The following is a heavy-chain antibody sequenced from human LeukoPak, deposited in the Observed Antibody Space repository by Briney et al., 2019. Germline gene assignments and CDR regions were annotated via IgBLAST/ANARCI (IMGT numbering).Heavy chain of an antibody. D-gene: IGHD5-12*01. CDR1: GGSISSGGYY. CDR3: ARVATTPFYYYGMDV. Sequence: SETLSLTCTVSGGSISSGGYYWSWIRQPPGKGLGWFGYIYYSGSTNYNPSLKSRVTISVDTSKNQFSLKLSSVTAADTAVYYCARVATTPFYYYGMDVWGQGTTVTVSS. CDR2: IYYSGST. J-gene: IGHJ6*02. V-gene: IGHV4-61*08.